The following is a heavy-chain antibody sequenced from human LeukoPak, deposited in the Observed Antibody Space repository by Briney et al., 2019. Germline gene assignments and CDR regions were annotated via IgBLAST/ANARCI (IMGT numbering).Heavy chain of an antibody. J-gene: IGHJ6*03. CDR1: GYTFTGYY. CDR2: INPNSGGT. CDR3: ACSSGTGTTRNYYYYMDV. V-gene: IGHV1-2*02. D-gene: IGHD1-7*01. Sequence: ASVKVSCKASGYTFTGYYMYWVRQAPGQGLEWMGWINPNSGGTNYAQKFQGRVTMTWDTSITTAYMELRGLRSDDTAVYYCACSSGTGTTRNYYYYMDVWGKGATVTVYS.